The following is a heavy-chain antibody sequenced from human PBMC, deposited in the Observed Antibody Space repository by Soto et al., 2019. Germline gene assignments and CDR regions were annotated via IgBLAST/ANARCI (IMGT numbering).Heavy chain of an antibody. D-gene: IGHD6-19*01. Sequence: GASVKVSCKASGYTFTSYGISWVRQAPGQGLEWMGWISAYNGNTNYAQKLQGRVTMTTDTSTSTAYMELRSLRSDDTAVYYCACSDSSGWYSDAFDIWGQGTMVTVSS. CDR2: ISAYNGNT. CDR1: GYTFTSYG. J-gene: IGHJ3*02. CDR3: ACSDSSGWYSDAFDI. V-gene: IGHV1-18*01.